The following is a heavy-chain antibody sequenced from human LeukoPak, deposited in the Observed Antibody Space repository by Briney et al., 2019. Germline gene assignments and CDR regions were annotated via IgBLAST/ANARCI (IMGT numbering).Heavy chain of an antibody. CDR3: ARARPAYDSSGYYYYYYYMDA. Sequence: SETLSLTCTVSGGSISSYYWSWIRQPAGKGLEWIGRIYTSGSTNYNPSLKSRVTMSVDTSKNQFSLKLSSVTAADTAVYYCARARPAYDSSGYYYYYYYMDAWGKGTTVTVSS. J-gene: IGHJ6*03. CDR2: IYTSGST. V-gene: IGHV4-4*07. D-gene: IGHD3-22*01. CDR1: GGSISSYY.